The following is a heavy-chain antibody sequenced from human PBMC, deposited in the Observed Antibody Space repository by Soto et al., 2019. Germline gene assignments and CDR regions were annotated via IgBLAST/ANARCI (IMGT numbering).Heavy chain of an antibody. CDR3: ARGRYCINGRCFPNWLDS. J-gene: IGHJ5*01. CDR1: GDSISSVDYF. D-gene: IGHD2-8*01. Sequence: SETLSLTCSVSGDSISSVDYFWAWIRQPPGQALEYIGYIYKSATTYYNPSFESRVAISLDTSKSQFSLNVTSVTAADTAVYFCARGRYCINGRCFPNWLDSWGQGTMVAVYS. V-gene: IGHV4-30-4*01. CDR2: IYKSATT.